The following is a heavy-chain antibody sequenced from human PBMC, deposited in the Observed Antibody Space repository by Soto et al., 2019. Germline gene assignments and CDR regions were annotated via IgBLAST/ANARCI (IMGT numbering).Heavy chain of an antibody. Sequence: GGSLRLSCAASGFTFSSYSMNWVRQAPGKGLEWVSAISSNSSYIYYADSVKGRFTISRDNAKNSLYLQMNSLRAEDTAVYYCARAGPYSSGWSACYYGMDVWGQGTTVTVSS. CDR2: ISSNSSYI. J-gene: IGHJ6*02. CDR1: GFTFSSYS. D-gene: IGHD6-13*01. V-gene: IGHV3-21*01. CDR3: ARAGPYSSGWSACYYGMDV.